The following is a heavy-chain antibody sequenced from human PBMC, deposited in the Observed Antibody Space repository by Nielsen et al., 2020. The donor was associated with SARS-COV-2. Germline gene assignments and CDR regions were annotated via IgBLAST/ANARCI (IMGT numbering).Heavy chain of an antibody. CDR2: INHSGSA. J-gene: IGHJ6*03. D-gene: IGHD1-14*01. Sequence: WIRQPPGKGLEWIGEINHSGSASYSPSLKSRVTMSVDTSKNQFSLTLNSVTAADTAVYFCARGKRSYSGTFLSYYYYYYMDVWGKGTTVTVSS. V-gene: IGHV4-34*01. CDR3: ARGKRSYSGTFLSYYYYYYMDV.